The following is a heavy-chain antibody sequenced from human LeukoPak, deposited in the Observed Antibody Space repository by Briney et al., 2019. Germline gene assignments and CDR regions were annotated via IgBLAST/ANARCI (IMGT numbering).Heavy chain of an antibody. CDR3: ACKYVDTLEGRTRRYYYYYYMDV. V-gene: IGHV1-69*06. J-gene: IGHJ6*03. D-gene: IGHD5-18*01. Sequence: SVKVSCKASGGTFSRYAVSCVRHAPGQGLEWIGGIMPIFGTANYAQKFQGRVTITADKSTSTAYMELSSLRSEDTAVYYCACKYVDTLEGRTRRYYYYYYMDVWGKGTTVTVSS. CDR1: GGTFSRYA. CDR2: IMPIFGTA.